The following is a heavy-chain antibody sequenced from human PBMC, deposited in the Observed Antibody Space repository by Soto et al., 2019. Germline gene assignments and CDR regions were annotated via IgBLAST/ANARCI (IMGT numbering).Heavy chain of an antibody. CDR1: GFTFSSYS. CDR2: IWYDGSNK. D-gene: IGHD3-22*01. Sequence: GGSLRLSCAASGFTFSSYSMRWVRQAPGKGLEWVAVIWYDGSNKYYADSVKGRFTISRDNSKNTLYLQMNSLRAEDTAVYYWARDSYYDSSGYYPAEYFQHWGQGTLVTVSS. J-gene: IGHJ1*01. V-gene: IGHV3-33*01. CDR3: ARDSYYDSSGYYPAEYFQH.